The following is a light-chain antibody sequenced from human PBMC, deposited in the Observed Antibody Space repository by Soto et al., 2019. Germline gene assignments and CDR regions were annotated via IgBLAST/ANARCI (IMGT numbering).Light chain of an antibody. CDR1: QGISNY. Sequence: DIQMTQSPSSLSASVGDRVTITCRASQGISNYLAWYQQKPGQVPKLLIYNESTLQSGVPSRLSGSGSGTDFTLNIRSLQPEDVATYYCQKYNTAPWTFGQGTKVEIK. CDR2: NES. J-gene: IGKJ1*01. V-gene: IGKV1-27*01. CDR3: QKYNTAPWT.